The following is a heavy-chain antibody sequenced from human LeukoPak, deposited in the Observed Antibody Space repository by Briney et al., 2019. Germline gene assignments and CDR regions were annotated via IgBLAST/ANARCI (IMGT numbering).Heavy chain of an antibody. CDR3: ARRAVAAVASGGNWFDP. J-gene: IGHJ5*02. V-gene: IGHV4-59*08. CDR1: GSSINSYY. CDR2: IYYTGST. Sequence: SETLSLTCTVSGSSINSYYWSWIRQPPGKGLEWIGFIYYTGSTNYNPSLKSGLTISVDTSKNQFSLRLSSVTAADTAVYYCARRAVAAVASGGNWFDPWGQGTLVTVSS. D-gene: IGHD6-19*01.